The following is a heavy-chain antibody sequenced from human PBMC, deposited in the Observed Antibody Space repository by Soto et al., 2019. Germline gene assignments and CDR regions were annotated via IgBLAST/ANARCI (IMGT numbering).Heavy chain of an antibody. CDR3: SSGPSSWYWVAHGTYCFDY. CDR1: GFTFSSYA. D-gene: IGHD6-13*01. Sequence: PGGSLRLSCAASGFTFSSYAMSWVRQAPGKGLEWVSAISGSGGSTYYADSVKGRFTISRDNSKNTLYLQMNSLRAEDTAVYYCSSGPSSWYWVAHGTYCFDYWGQGTLVTVSS. CDR2: ISGSGGST. J-gene: IGHJ4*02. V-gene: IGHV3-23*01.